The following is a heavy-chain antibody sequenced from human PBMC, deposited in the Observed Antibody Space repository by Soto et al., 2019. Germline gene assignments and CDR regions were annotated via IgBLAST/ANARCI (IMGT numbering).Heavy chain of an antibody. CDR3: AGDLGSGYEPGDY. CDR1: GDTFTIFA. D-gene: IGHD5-12*01. J-gene: IGHJ4*02. CDR2: IIPTIGTT. Sequence: QVQLVQSGAEVKKPGSSVKVSCKASGDTFTIFAISWVRQAPGQGLEWMGGIIPTIGTTNYAQRFQGRITITGDESTGTAYMELSSLKSEDTAVYYCAGDLGSGYEPGDYWGQGTLVTVSS. V-gene: IGHV1-69*12.